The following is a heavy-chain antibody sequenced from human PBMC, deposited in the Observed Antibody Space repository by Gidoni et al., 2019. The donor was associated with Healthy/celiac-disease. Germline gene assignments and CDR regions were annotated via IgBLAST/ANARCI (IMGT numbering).Heavy chain of an antibody. V-gene: IGHV3-33*01. CDR3: ARGRRLVLPLDY. J-gene: IGHJ4*02. CDR2: IWYDGSNK. Sequence: QVQLVESGGVVVQPGRSLRLSCAASGFTFSSYGMHWVRQAPGKGLEWVAVIWYDGSNKYYADSVKGRFTISRDNSKNTLYLQMNSLRAEDTAVYYCARGRRLVLPLDYWGQGTLVTVSS. D-gene: IGHD6-19*01. CDR1: GFTFSSYG.